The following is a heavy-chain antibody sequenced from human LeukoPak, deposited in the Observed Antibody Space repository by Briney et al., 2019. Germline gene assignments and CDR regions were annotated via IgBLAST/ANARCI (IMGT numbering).Heavy chain of an antibody. CDR2: ISSSSSTI. V-gene: IGHV3-48*01. CDR1: GFTFSSYS. J-gene: IGHJ4*02. Sequence: PGGSLRLSCAASGFTFSSYSMNWVRQAPGKGLEWVSYISSSSSTIYYADSVKGRFTISRDNSKNTLYLQMNSLRAEDTAVYYCAKTAKYYYGSGSYSAPHRHVDYWGQGTLVTVSS. D-gene: IGHD3-10*01. CDR3: AKTAKYYYGSGSYSAPHRHVDY.